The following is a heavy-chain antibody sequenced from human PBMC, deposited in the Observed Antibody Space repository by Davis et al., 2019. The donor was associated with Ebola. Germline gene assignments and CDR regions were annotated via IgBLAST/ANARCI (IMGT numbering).Heavy chain of an antibody. CDR3: ARRRTSSWYAGWFDP. CDR1: GGSISSGGYS. CDR2: IYYSGST. D-gene: IGHD6-13*01. J-gene: IGHJ5*02. V-gene: IGHV4-61*08. Sequence: SETLSLTCTVSGGSISSGGYSWSWIRQPPGKGLEWIGYIYYSGSTNYNPSLKSRVTISVDTSKNQFSLKLSSVTAADTAMYYCARRRTSSWYAGWFDPWGQGTLVTVSS.